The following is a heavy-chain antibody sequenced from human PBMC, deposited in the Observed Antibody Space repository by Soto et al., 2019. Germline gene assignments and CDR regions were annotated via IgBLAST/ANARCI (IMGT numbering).Heavy chain of an antibody. J-gene: IGHJ1*01. CDR1: GASISRRDYY. CDR2: IYYSGHT. Sequence: QLQLQESGPGLVKPSETLSLTFPVSGASISRRDYYWGWIRQPPGQGLEWIGSIYYSGHTYNNPSLKSRVTISVYTSNNPFCLKRNGVTAADTGVYYCARPGQYSSGWCGPCEYFQHWGQGTLVIVSS. V-gene: IGHV4-39*01. CDR3: ARPGQYSSGWCGPCEYFQH. D-gene: IGHD6-19*01.